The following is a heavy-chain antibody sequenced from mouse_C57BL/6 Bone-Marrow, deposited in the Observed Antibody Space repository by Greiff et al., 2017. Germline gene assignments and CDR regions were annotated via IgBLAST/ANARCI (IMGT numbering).Heavy chain of an antibody. CDR2: IYPGSGST. D-gene: IGHD1-1*01. Sequence: QVQLQQPGAELVKPGASVKMSCKASGYTFTSYWITWVKQRPGQGLEWIGDIYPGSGSTNYNEKFKSKATLTVDTSSSTAYMQLSSLTSEDAAVYYCARVSPFYGGSYWYFDVWGTGTTVTVSS. CDR1: GYTFTSYW. CDR3: ARVSPFYGGSYWYFDV. V-gene: IGHV1-55*01. J-gene: IGHJ1*03.